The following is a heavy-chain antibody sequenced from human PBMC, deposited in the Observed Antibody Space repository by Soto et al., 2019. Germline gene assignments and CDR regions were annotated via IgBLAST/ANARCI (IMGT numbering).Heavy chain of an antibody. D-gene: IGHD2-15*01. V-gene: IGHV3-23*01. CDR3: AKDLSMCSGGSCYSNAFDI. CDR2: ISGSGGST. J-gene: IGHJ3*02. CDR1: GFTFSSYA. Sequence: LRLSCAASGFTFSSYAMSWVRQAPGKGLEWVSAISGSGGSTYYADSVKGRFTISRDNSKNTLYLQMNSLRAEDTAVYYCAKDLSMCSGGSCYSNAFDIWAQGTMVTGSS.